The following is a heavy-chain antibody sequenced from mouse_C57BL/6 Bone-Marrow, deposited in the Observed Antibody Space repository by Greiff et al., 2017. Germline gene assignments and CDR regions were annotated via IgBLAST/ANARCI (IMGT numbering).Heavy chain of an antibody. D-gene: IGHD2-4*01. CDR3: AFYDYYYFDY. J-gene: IGHJ2*01. V-gene: IGHV14-2*01. Sequence: EVQLQQSGAELVKPGASVKLSCTASGFNIKDYYMHWVKQRTEQGLEWIGRIDPEDGETKYAPKFLGKATITADTSSNTAYLQLSSLTSEDTAVYYCAFYDYYYFDYWGQGTTLTVSS. CDR2: IDPEDGET. CDR1: GFNIKDYY.